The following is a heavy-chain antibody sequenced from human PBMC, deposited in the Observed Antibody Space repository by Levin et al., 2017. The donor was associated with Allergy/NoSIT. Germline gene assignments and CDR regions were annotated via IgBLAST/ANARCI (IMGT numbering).Heavy chain of an antibody. CDR3: AKDGYDFWSGYYRDKFDY. D-gene: IGHD3-3*01. J-gene: IGHJ4*02. CDR2: ISGSGGST. V-gene: IGHV3-23*01. Sequence: GGSLRLSCAASGFTFSSYAMSWVRQAPGKGLEWVSAISGSGGSTYYADSVKGRFTISRDNSKNTLYLQMNSLRAEDTAVYYCAKDGYDFWSGYYRDKFDYWGQGTLVTVSS. CDR1: GFTFSSYA.